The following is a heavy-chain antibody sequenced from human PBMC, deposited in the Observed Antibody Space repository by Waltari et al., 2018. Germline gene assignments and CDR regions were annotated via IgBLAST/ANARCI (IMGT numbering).Heavy chain of an antibody. CDR1: GGSISSSGYY. V-gene: IGHV4-39*02. Sequence: QLQLQESGPGLVKSSETLSLTCTVSGGSISSSGYYWGWIRQPPGKGLEWIGTIDYSGNTYYNPSLKSRVTISVDTSKRQFSLKLNSVTAADTAVYYCVRDLGDHRTDYWGQGTLVTVSS. CDR2: IDYSGNT. D-gene: IGHD2-21*02. J-gene: IGHJ4*02. CDR3: VRDLGDHRTDY.